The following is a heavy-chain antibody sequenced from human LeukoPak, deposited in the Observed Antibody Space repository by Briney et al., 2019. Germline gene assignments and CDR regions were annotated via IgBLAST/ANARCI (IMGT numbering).Heavy chain of an antibody. Sequence: PETLSLTCTVSGGSISSYYWSWIRQPPGKVLEWIGYIYYSGSTNYNPSLKSRVTISVDTSKDQFSLKLSSVTAADTAVYYCVRHKGTPEYYYYGMDVWGQGTTVTVSS. V-gene: IGHV4-59*08. CDR1: GGSISSYY. CDR3: VRHKGTPEYYYYGMDV. J-gene: IGHJ6*02. CDR2: IYYSGST.